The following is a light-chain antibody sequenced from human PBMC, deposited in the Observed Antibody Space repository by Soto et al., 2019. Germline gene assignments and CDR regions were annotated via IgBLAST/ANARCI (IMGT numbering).Light chain of an antibody. CDR2: EVN. V-gene: IGLV2-8*01. J-gene: IGLJ1*01. Sequence: QSALPQTPSASGSPGQSVTVSCTGSSDDIGGYDYVSWYQHHPGRTPQLIIYEVNKRPSGVPDRFSGSKSGNTASLTVSGRQAEDGADYYCSSYAGKKKFVVVGSGTKRTGL. CDR3: SSYAGKKKFVV. CDR1: SDDIGGYDY.